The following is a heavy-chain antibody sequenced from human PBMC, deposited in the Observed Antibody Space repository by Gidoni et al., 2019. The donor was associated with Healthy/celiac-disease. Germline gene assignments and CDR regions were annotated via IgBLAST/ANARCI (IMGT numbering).Heavy chain of an antibody. J-gene: IGHJ4*02. V-gene: IGHV4-39*01. CDR1: GGSISSSSYY. CDR3: ARHARLGSGSYRASY. CDR2: IYYSGST. Sequence: QLQLQESGPGLVKPSETLSLTCTVSGGSISSSSYYWGWIRQPPGKGLEWIGSIYYSGSTYYNPSLKSRVTISVDTSKNQFSLKLSSVTAADTAVYYCARHARLGSGSYRASYWGQGTLVTVSS. D-gene: IGHD3-10*01.